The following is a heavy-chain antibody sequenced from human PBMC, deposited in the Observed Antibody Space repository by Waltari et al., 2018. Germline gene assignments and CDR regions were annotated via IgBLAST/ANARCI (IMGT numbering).Heavy chain of an antibody. V-gene: IGHV1-8*01. J-gene: IGHJ4*02. D-gene: IGHD4-17*01. CDR2: MNPNSGNT. Sequence: QVQLVQSGAEVKKPGASVKVSCKASGYTFTSYDINWVRQATGQGLGWMGWMNPNSGNTGYAQKFQGRVTMTRNTSISTAYMELSSLRAEDTAVYYCARVKTTVTTVYYWGQGTLVTVSS. CDR3: ARVKTTVTTVYY. CDR1: GYTFTSYD.